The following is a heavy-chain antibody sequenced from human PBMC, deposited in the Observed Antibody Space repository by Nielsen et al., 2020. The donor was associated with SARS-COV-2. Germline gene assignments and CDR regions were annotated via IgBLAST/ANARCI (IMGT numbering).Heavy chain of an antibody. D-gene: IGHD1-1*01. CDR2: ISPDGDIV. CDR3: TNWNDGY. CDR1: GFTFGNSW. J-gene: IGHJ4*02. Sequence: GESLKISCAASGFTFGNSWMHWVRQAPGKGLVWVSRISPDGDIVNYADSVRGRFTTSRDNAKNTLYLQMNSLRAEDTAVYFCTNWNDGYWGQGTPVTVSS. V-gene: IGHV3-74*01.